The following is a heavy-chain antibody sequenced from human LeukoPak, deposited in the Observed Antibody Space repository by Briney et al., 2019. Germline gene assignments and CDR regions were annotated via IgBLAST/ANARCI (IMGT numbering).Heavy chain of an antibody. CDR2: RHYRGTT. V-gene: IGHV4-59*12. Sequence: SETLSLTCTVSGASISSYYWSWIRQPPGKGLEWIASRHYRGTTNYNPSLKSRVTISVDTSKNQFSLKLSSVTAADTAVYYCARAYYDSSGYYPYKIDYWGQGTLVTVSS. CDR3: ARAYYDSSGYYPYKIDY. CDR1: GASISSYY. D-gene: IGHD3-22*01. J-gene: IGHJ4*02.